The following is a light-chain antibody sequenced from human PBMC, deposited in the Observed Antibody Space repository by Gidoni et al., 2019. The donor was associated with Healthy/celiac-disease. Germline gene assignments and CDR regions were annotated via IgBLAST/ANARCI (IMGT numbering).Light chain of an antibody. CDR3: QQYKT. CDR2: KAS. V-gene: IGKV1-5*03. CDR1: QSISSW. J-gene: IGKJ4*01. Sequence: DIQMTQSPSTLSASVGDRVTITYRASQSISSWLAWYQQKPGKAPKLLIYKASSLESGVPSRFSGSGSGTEFTLTISRLQPDDFATYYCQQYKTFGGGTKVEIK.